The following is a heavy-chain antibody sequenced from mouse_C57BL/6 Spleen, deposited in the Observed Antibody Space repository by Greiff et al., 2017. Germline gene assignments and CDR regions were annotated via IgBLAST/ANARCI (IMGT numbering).Heavy chain of an antibody. CDR1: GYTFTSYW. CDR2: IHPNSGST. D-gene: IGHD1-1*01. J-gene: IGHJ3*01. Sequence: QVQLQQPGAELVKPGASVKLSCKASGYTFTSYWMHWVKQRPGQGLEWIGMIHPNSGSTNYNEKFKSKATLTVDKSSSTAYMQLSSLTSEDSAVYYCAIPHYGDWFAYWGQGTLVTVSA. V-gene: IGHV1-64*01. CDR3: AIPHYGDWFAY.